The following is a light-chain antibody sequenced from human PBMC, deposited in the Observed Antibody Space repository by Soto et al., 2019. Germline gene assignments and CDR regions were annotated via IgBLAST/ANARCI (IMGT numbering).Light chain of an antibody. CDR1: QGVSSA. V-gene: IGKV3-15*01. J-gene: IGKJ2*01. CDR2: GAS. Sequence: EIVMTQSPVTLSVSPGERATLSCRASQGVSSALAWFQQKPGQAPRLLIYGASTRATGIPARFSGSGSGTEFTLTISSLQSEDFAVYYCQQYTNWAPTYTFGQGTKLEIK. CDR3: QQYTNWAPTYT.